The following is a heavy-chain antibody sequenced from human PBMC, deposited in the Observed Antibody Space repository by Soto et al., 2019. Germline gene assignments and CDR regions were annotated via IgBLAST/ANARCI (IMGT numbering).Heavy chain of an antibody. CDR2: IYYSGST. CDR3: ARGWNYASVGLPLDY. J-gene: IGHJ4*02. V-gene: IGHV4-59*01. CDR1: GGSISSYY. Sequence: SETLSLTCTVSGGSISSYYWSWIQQPPGKGLEWIGYIYYSGSTNYNPSLKSRVTISVDTSKNQFSLKLSSVTAADTAVYYCARGWNYASVGLPLDYWGQGTLVTVSS. D-gene: IGHD1-7*01.